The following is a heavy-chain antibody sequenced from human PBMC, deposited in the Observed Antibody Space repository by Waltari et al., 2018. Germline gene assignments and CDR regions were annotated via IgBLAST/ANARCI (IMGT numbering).Heavy chain of an antibody. V-gene: IGHV1-69*04. CDR3: ARGITFGGVIHDAFDI. CDR2: IIPILGIA. Sequence: QVQLVQSGAEVKKPGSSVKVSCKASGGTFSSYAISWVRQAPGQGLEWMGGIIPILGIANYAQKFQGRVTITADESTSTAYMELSSLRSEDTAVYYCARGITFGGVIHDAFDIWGQGTMVTVSS. D-gene: IGHD3-16*02. J-gene: IGHJ3*02. CDR1: GGTFSSYA.